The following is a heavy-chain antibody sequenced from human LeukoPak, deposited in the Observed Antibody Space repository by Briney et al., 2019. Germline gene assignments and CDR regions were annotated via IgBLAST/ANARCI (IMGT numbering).Heavy chain of an antibody. D-gene: IGHD3/OR15-3a*01. V-gene: IGHV3-74*01. J-gene: IGHJ5*02. Sequence: GGSLRLSCAASGFTFSSYWMHWVRQAPGKGLVLVSRINSDGSSTSYADSVKGRFTISRDNAKNTLYLQMNSLRAEDTAVYYCARCPRGVDFSWFDPWGQGTLVTVSS. CDR2: INSDGSST. CDR1: GFTFSSYW. CDR3: ARCPRGVDFSWFDP.